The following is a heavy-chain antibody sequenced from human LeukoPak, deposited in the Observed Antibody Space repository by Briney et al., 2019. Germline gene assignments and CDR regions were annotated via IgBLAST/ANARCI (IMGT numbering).Heavy chain of an antibody. D-gene: IGHD3/OR15-3a*01. V-gene: IGHV4-59*01. CDR1: GGSISSYY. CDR2: IYYSGST. J-gene: IGHJ4*02. CDR3: ARDRGTGIDY. Sequence: PSETLSLTCTVSGGSISSYYWSWIRQPPGKGLEWIGYIYYSGSTNYNPSLKSRVTISVDTSKNQFSLKLSSVTAAGTAVYYCARDRGTGIDYWGQGTLVTVSS.